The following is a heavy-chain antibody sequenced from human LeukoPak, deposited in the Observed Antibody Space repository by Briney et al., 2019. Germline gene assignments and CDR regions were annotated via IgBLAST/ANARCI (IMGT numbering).Heavy chain of an antibody. CDR2: ITGGGSGI. Sequence: GGSLRHSCAASGFTFSNYAMSWVRQAPGKGLEWVSAITGGGSGIYYADSMKSRFTISRDNSKNTLYLQINSLRAEDTAVYYCAKWGDYDVLTGYYVSDYWGQGTLVTVSS. J-gene: IGHJ4*02. CDR3: AKWGDYDVLTGYYVSDY. CDR1: GFTFSNYA. V-gene: IGHV3-23*01. D-gene: IGHD3-9*01.